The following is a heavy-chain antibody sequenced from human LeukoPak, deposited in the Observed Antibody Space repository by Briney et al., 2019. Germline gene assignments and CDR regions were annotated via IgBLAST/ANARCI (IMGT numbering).Heavy chain of an antibody. CDR3: ARAEGSGSGAYTLDY. D-gene: IGHD3-10*01. CDR1: GGSISDYF. J-gene: IGHJ4*02. CDR2: ISRSGST. V-gene: IGHV4-4*07. Sequence: PSETLSLTCTVSGGSISDYFWSWIRQPAGKGLEWIGRISRSGSTNYNPSLKSRVTISLDTSKSQFSLHLNSVTAADTAVYYCARAEGSGSGAYTLDYWGQGILVTVSS.